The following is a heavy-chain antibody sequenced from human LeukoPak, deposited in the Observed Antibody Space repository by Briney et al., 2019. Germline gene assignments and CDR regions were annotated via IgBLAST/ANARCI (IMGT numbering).Heavy chain of an antibody. V-gene: IGHV1-69*04. CDR2: IIPILGIA. Sequence: SVKVSCKASGGTFSSYAISWVRQAPGQGLEWMGRIIPILGIANYAQKFHGRVTITADKSTSTAYMELSRLRSEDTAVYYCARDERAGYCSGGSCYPDPITPKYYYYGMDVWGQGTTVTVSS. D-gene: IGHD2-15*01. J-gene: IGHJ6*02. CDR1: GGTFSSYA. CDR3: ARDERAGYCSGGSCYPDPITPKYYYYGMDV.